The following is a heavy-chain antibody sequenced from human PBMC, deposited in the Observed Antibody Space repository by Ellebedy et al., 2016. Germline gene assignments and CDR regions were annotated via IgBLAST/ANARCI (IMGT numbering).Heavy chain of an antibody. CDR2: IYPGDSDT. Sequence: GESLKISXYGSGYSFTSYWIGWVRQMPGKGLEWMGIIYPGDSDTRYNPSFQGQVTISADKSISTAYLQWSSLKASDTAMYYCARHHWSYYPYYFDYWGQGTLVTVSS. D-gene: IGHD3-10*01. V-gene: IGHV5-51*01. J-gene: IGHJ4*02. CDR3: ARHHWSYYPYYFDY. CDR1: GYSFTSYW.